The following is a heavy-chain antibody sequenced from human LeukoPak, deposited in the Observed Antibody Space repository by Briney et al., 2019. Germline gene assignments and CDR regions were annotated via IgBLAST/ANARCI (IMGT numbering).Heavy chain of an antibody. J-gene: IGHJ4*02. V-gene: IGHV1-69*04. CDR3: ARGSPASTVTTWGRFDY. Sequence: SVKVSCKASGGTHSSYAISWVRQAPGQGLEWMGRIIPILGIANYAQKFQGRVTITADKSTSPAYMELSSLRSEDTAVYYCARGSPASTVTTWGRFDYWGQGTLVTVSS. CDR2: IIPILGIA. D-gene: IGHD4-17*01. CDR1: GGTHSSYA.